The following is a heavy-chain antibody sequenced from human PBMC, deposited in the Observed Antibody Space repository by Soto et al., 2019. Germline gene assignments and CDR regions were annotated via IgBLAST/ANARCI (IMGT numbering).Heavy chain of an antibody. CDR3: PGHTESSGYYFATRQDTGALEP. Sequence: SETLSLTCTVSGGSISSSSHYWGWIRQPPGKGLEWIGSIYYSGSAYYNPSLKSRVTISVDTSKNQFSLKLRSVTAADTAVNYCPGHTESSGYYFATRQDTGALEPWGLATRLIVPS. J-gene: IGHJ5*02. V-gene: IGHV4-39*01. D-gene: IGHD3-22*01. CDR1: GGSISSSSHY. CDR2: IYYSGSA.